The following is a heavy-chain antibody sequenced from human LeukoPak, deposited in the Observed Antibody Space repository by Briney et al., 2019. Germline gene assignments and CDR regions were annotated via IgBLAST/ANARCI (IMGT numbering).Heavy chain of an antibody. J-gene: IGHJ4*02. D-gene: IGHD2-2*01. CDR1: GFTFSSHA. Sequence: PGGSLRLSCAASGFTFSSHAMHWVRQAPGKGLEWVSAISGSGGSTYYADSVKGRFTISRDNSKNTLYLQMNSLRAEDTAVYYCAKDGPGVPAALYYWGQGTLVTVSS. CDR2: ISGSGGST. V-gene: IGHV3-23*01. CDR3: AKDGPGVPAALYY.